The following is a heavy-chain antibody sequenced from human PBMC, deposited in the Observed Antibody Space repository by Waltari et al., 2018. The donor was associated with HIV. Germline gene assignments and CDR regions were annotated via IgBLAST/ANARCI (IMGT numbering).Heavy chain of an antibody. Sequence: VQVLESGGGLVQPGGSLRLSCAASGFSFGPSALGWGRQARGRGLQCVYTISGSGQNNYDDASVDGWFIITSDAYQNTLFLQMHSVGGEDAVVYFSTDGVSVDTRAGLDSWGQGTMVIVSS. D-gene: IGHD3-16*01. CDR2: ISGSGQNN. J-gene: IGHJ4*02. CDR1: GFSFGPSA. CDR3: TDGVSVDTRAGLDS. V-gene: IGHV3-23*01.